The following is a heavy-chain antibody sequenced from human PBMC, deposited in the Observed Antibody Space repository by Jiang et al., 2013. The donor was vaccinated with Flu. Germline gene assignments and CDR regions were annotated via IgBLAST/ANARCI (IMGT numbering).Heavy chain of an antibody. CDR3: ARDLGGGDTAMGGGNFDY. V-gene: IGHV1-46*01. D-gene: IGHD5-18*01. CDR1: GYTFTSYY. J-gene: IGHJ4*02. CDR2: INPSGGST. Sequence: SVKVSCKASGYTFTSYYMHWVRQAPGQGLEWMGIINPSGGSTSYAQKFQGRVTMTRDTSTSTVYMELSSLRSEDTAVYYCARDLGGGDTAMGGGNFDYWGQGTLVTVSS.